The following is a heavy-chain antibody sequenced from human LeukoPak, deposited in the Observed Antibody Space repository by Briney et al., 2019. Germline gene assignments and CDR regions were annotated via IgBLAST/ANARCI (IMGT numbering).Heavy chain of an antibody. Sequence: ASVKVSCKASGYTFTSYDINWVRQATGQGLEWMGWMNPNSGNTGYAQKFQGRVTMTRNTSISTAYVELSSLRSEDTAVYYCARGQMGRGAARRVDYWGQGTLVTVSS. CDR3: ARGQMGRGAARRVDY. CDR1: GYTFTSYD. V-gene: IGHV1-8*01. J-gene: IGHJ4*02. CDR2: MNPNSGNT. D-gene: IGHD6-6*01.